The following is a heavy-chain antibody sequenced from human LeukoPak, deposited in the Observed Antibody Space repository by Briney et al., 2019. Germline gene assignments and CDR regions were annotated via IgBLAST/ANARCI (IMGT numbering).Heavy chain of an antibody. CDR3: ARRMIGVTTVTTDAFDI. V-gene: IGHV3-53*04. D-gene: IGHD4-17*01. CDR1: GFAVSSNY. CDR2: IYSGGST. J-gene: IGHJ3*02. Sequence: GGSLRLSCAASGFAVSSNYMSRVRQAPGKGLEWVSVIYSGGSTYYADSVKGRFTISRHNSKNTLYLQMNSLRAEDTAVYYCARRMIGVTTVTTDAFDIWGQGTMVTVSS.